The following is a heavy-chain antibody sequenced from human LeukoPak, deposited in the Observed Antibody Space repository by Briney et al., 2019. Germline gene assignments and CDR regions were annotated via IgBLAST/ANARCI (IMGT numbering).Heavy chain of an antibody. D-gene: IGHD4-11*01. CDR2: IYYSGST. CDR1: GGSISSISYY. CDR3: ARQKLDSNYAPEWSDP. Sequence: SETLSLTXTVSGGSISSISYYWGRVRQPPGNGLEWIGSIYYSGSTYNNPSLTSRVTLSVDTSKNQFSLKLTSVTAADTAVYYCARQKLDSNYAPEWSDPWGQGTLVTVSS. V-gene: IGHV4-39*01. J-gene: IGHJ5*02.